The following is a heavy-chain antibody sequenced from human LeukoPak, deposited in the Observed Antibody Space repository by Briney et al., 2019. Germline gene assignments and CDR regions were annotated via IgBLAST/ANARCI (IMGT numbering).Heavy chain of an antibody. J-gene: IGHJ6*03. CDR2: INPNSGGT. CDR1: GYTFTTYA. V-gene: IGHV1-2*02. Sequence: ASVKVSCKASGYTFTTYAINWVRQAPGQGLEWMGWINPNSGGTNYAQKFQGRVTMIRDTSISTAYMELSRLRSDDTAVYYCARGPYYYYMDVWGKGTTVTVSS. CDR3: ARGPYYYYMDV.